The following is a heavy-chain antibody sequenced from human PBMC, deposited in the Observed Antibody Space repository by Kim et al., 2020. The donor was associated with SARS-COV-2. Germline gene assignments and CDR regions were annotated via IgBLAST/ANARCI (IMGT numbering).Heavy chain of an antibody. Sequence: SETLSLTCTVSGGSIGSGGYYWSWIRQHPGKGLEWIGYIYYSGSTYYNPSLKSRVTISVDTSKNQFSLKLSSVTAADTAVYYCARTPTYYDILTGYYKGYYFDYWGQGTLVTVSS. D-gene: IGHD3-9*01. J-gene: IGHJ4*02. CDR3: ARTPTYYDILTGYYKGYYFDY. CDR2: IYYSGST. CDR1: GGSIGSGGYY. V-gene: IGHV4-31*03.